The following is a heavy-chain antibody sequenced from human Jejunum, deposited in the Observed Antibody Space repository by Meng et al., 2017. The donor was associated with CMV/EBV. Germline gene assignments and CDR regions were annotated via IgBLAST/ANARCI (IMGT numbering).Heavy chain of an antibody. V-gene: IGHV3-53*01. CDR2: IYSGEST. CDR3: AKKYSGSFDY. Sequence: LSCTASAFSVITNNMTWVRQAPGKGLEWVSAIYSGESTYYADSVKGRFTISRDNSKNTLYLQMNSLRAEDTAVYYCAKKYSGSFDYWGQGTLVTVSS. J-gene: IGHJ4*02. D-gene: IGHD1-26*01. CDR1: AFSVITNN.